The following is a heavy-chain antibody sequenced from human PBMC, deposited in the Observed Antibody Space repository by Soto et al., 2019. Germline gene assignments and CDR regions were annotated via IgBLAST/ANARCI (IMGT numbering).Heavy chain of an antibody. V-gene: IGHV3-43D*03. Sequence: GGSLRLSCAASGFTFDDYAMHWVRQAPGKGLEWVSLISWDGGSTYYADSVKDRFTISRDNSKNSLYLQMNSLRAEDTALYYCAKDIKGSRSNGFDYWGQGTLVTVSS. CDR1: GFTFDDYA. CDR3: AKDIKGSRSNGFDY. CDR2: ISWDGGST. D-gene: IGHD3-10*01. J-gene: IGHJ4*02.